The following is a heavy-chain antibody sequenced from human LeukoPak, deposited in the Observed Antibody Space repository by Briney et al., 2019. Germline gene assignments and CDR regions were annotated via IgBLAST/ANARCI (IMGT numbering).Heavy chain of an antibody. D-gene: IGHD1-7*01. CDR3: ARAGRIAGTTVRGDFDY. V-gene: IGHV1-46*01. J-gene: IGHJ4*02. CDR1: GYTFTSYY. Sequence: ASVKVSCEASGYTFTSYYMHWVRQAPGQGLEWMGIINPSGGSTSYAQKFQGRVTMTRDMSTSTVYMELSSLRSEDTAVYYCARAGRIAGTTVRGDFDYWGQGTLVTVFS. CDR2: INPSGGST.